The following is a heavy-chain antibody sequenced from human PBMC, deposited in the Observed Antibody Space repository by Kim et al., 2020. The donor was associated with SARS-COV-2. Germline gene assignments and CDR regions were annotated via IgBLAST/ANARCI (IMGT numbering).Heavy chain of an antibody. CDR1: GYTLSSYY. Sequence: ASVKVSCMTSGYTLSSYYIHWVRQAPGQGLEWMGVINPSGGSTTYTQKFQGRVTMTDDSSTSTVYMELSSLRSEDTAVYYCARGYYYDSSGSPVGFDYWGQGTLVTVSS. CDR2: INPSGGST. J-gene: IGHJ4*02. V-gene: IGHV1-46*01. D-gene: IGHD3-22*01. CDR3: ARGYYYDSSGSPVGFDY.